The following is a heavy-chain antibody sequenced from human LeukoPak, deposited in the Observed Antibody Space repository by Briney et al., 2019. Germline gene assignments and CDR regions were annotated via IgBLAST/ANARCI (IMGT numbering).Heavy chain of an antibody. D-gene: IGHD3-22*01. V-gene: IGHV1-2*06. CDR3: ARESYYDNSGYYSFDY. CDR2: LNPNSGGT. CDR1: GYTFTGYY. Sequence: ASVKVSCKASGYTFTGYYIHLVRQATGPGLEWMGRLNPNSGGTNYAQNFQGRVTMTRDTSISTAYMELSRLRSDDTAVYYCARESYYDNSGYYSFDYWGQGTLVTVSS. J-gene: IGHJ4*02.